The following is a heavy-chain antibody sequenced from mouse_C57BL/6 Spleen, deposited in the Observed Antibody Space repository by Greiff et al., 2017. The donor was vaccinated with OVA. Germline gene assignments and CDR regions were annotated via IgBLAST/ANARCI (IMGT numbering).Heavy chain of an antibody. J-gene: IGHJ1*03. CDR3: ARENYGSSHGGYFDV. D-gene: IGHD1-1*01. CDR1: GYSITSGYD. V-gene: IGHV3-1*01. Sequence: DVKLQESGPGMVKPSQSLSLTCTVTGYSITSGYDWHWIRHFPGNKLEWMGYISYSGSTNYNPSLKSRISITHDTSKNHFFLKLNSVTTEDTATYYCARENYGSSHGGYFDVWGTGTTVTVAS. CDR2: ISYSGST.